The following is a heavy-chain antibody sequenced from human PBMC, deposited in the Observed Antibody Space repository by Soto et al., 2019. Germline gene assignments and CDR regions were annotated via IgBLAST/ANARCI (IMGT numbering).Heavy chain of an antibody. J-gene: IGHJ4*02. CDR1: SGSISSSNW. Sequence: SETLSLTCAVSSGSISSSNWWSWVRQPPGKGLEWIGEIYHSGSTNYNPSLKSRVTISVDKSKNQFSLKLSSVTAADTAVYYCARDYYGSGKAYFDYGGQETLFTVS. CDR3: ARDYYGSGKAYFDY. CDR2: IYHSGST. V-gene: IGHV4-4*02. D-gene: IGHD3-10*01.